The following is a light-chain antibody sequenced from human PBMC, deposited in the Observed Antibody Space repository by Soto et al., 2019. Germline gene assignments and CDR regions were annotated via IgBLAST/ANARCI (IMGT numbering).Light chain of an antibody. CDR2: GAS. J-gene: IGKJ1*01. CDR3: QQYETSPRT. V-gene: IGKV3-20*01. CDR1: QSVSNNY. Sequence: ELVLTQSPGTLSLSPGERATLSCRASQSVSNNYLAWYQQKAGQAPRXXIYGASSRATGIPDRFSGSVSGTDFTLTISRLEPEDGAVYDGQQYETSPRTFGQGTKVDIK.